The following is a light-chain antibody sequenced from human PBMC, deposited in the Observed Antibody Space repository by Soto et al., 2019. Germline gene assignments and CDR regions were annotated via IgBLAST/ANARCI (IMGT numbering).Light chain of an antibody. CDR2: EVS. CDR1: SSDVGGYNY. CDR3: TSYTRSITQV. V-gene: IGLV2-14*01. Sequence: QSVLTQPASVSGSPGQSITISCTGTSSDVGGYNYVSWYQHHPGKDPKLMIYEVSNRPSGVSNRGSVSKSGNTASMTISVLQAEDEGEYYFTSYTRSITQVFGGRTKLTVL. J-gene: IGLJ3*02.